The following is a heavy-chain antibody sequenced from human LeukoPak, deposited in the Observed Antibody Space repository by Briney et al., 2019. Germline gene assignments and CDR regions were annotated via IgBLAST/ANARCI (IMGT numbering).Heavy chain of an antibody. Sequence: SETLSLTCTVSGGSISSSSYYWGWIRQPPGKGLEWIVSVDYSGSAYYNPSLKSPVTISVDTCKNQFSLKLSSVTAADTAVYYCARTRGPLGYCSSTSCRGNWFDPWGQGTLVTVSS. J-gene: IGHJ5*02. CDR3: ARTRGPLGYCSSTSCRGNWFDP. CDR2: VDYSGSA. V-gene: IGHV4-39*07. D-gene: IGHD2-2*01. CDR1: GGSISSSSYY.